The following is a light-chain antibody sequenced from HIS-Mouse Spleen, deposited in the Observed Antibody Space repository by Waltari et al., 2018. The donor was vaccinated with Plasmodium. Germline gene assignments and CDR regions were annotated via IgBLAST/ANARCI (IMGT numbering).Light chain of an antibody. V-gene: IGKV3-15*01. CDR2: GAS. CDR1: HRVSSN. Sequence: EIVMTQSPATLSVSPGERATLSCRAMHRVSSNLAWYQQKPGQAPRLLIYGASTRANVIPDRFSGSGSGTEFTLTISSLQSEDFAVYYCQQYNNWSFTFGPGTKVDIK. J-gene: IGKJ3*01. CDR3: QQYNNWSFT.